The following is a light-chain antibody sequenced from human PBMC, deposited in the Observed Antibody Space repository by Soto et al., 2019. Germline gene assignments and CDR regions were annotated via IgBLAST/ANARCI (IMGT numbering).Light chain of an antibody. V-gene: IGKV3-20*01. CDR3: QHEGCSPTP. Sequence: EIVLTQSPGTLSLSPGERATLSCRASQSVSSSDLGWYEQKPGQAARLRIYGASSRATGIQDRSRSSGSATDFALTISRLELEFFALYSCQHEGCSPTPFG. CDR2: GAS. J-gene: IGKJ1*01. CDR1: QSVSSSD.